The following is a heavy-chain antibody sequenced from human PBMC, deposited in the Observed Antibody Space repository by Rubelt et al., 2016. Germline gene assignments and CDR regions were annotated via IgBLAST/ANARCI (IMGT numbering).Heavy chain of an antibody. V-gene: IGHV7-4-1*02. CDR1: GYTFTSYA. J-gene: IGHJ4*02. CDR3: ARAYYYDSSALTWAFDY. CDR2: INTNTGNP. Sequence: QVQLVQSGSELKKPGASVKVSCKASGYTFTSYAMNWVRQAPGQGLGWMGWINTNTGNPTYAQGLTGRFVVSCDTSVSTAYLQISSLKAEDTAVYYCARAYYYDSSALTWAFDYWGQGTLVTVSS. D-gene: IGHD3-22*01.